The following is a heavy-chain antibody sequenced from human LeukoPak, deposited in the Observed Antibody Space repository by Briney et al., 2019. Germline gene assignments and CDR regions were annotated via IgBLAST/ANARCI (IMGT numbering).Heavy chain of an antibody. CDR1: GGTFSSYA. V-gene: IGHV1-69*05. J-gene: IGHJ4*02. Sequence: SVKVSCKASGGTFSSYAISWVRQAPGQGLEWMGRIIPIFGTANYAQKFQGGVTVTTDESASTAYMELSSLRSEDTAVYYCAGGMYSTSSYYYDSSGYQGLYYFDYWGQGTLVTVSS. D-gene: IGHD3-22*01. CDR3: AGGMYSTSSYYYDSSGYQGLYYFDY. CDR2: IIPIFGTA.